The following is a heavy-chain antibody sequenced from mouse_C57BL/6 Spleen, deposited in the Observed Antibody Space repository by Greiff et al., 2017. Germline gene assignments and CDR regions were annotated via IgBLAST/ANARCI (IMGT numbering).Heavy chain of an antibody. CDR2: ISSGSSTI. CDR1: GFTFSDYG. J-gene: IGHJ4*01. V-gene: IGHV5-17*01. D-gene: IGHD4-1*01. Sequence: VQLKESGGGLVKPGGSLKLSCAASGFTFSDYGMHWVRQAPEKGLEWVAYISSGSSTIYYADTVKGRFTISRNNAKNTLFLQMTSLRSEDTAMYYCAKTGSMDYWGQGTSVTVSS. CDR3: AKTGSMDY.